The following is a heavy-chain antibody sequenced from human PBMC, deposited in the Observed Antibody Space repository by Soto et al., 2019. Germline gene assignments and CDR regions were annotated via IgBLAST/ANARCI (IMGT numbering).Heavy chain of an antibody. J-gene: IGHJ4*02. CDR3: ARDGPLVLRFLEWLLYYFDY. Sequence: GGSLRLSCAASGFTFSSYAMHWVRQAPGKGLEWVAVISYDGSNKYYADSVKGRFTISRDNSKNTLYLQMNSLRAEDTAVYYCARDGPLVLRFLEWLLYYFDYWGQGTLVTVSS. CDR1: GFTFSSYA. CDR2: ISYDGSNK. V-gene: IGHV3-30-3*01. D-gene: IGHD3-3*01.